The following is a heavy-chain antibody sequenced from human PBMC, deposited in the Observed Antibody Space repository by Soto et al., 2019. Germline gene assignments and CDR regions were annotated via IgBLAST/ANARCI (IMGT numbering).Heavy chain of an antibody. V-gene: IGHV1-18*01. J-gene: IGHJ6*02. CDR3: ASDLPTLDV. Sequence: QVQLVQSGAEVKKPGASVKVSCKATGYTFTSYGIRWVRQAPGQGLEWMAWIRAYNVNTDYAQKPQGRVTTTTATSPSTAYMELKSLRSDDTAVDYCASDLPTLDVWGQGTTVTVSS. CDR2: IRAYNVNT. CDR1: GYTFTSYG.